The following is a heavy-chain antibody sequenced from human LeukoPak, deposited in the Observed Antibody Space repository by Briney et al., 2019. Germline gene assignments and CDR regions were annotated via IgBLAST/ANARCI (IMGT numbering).Heavy chain of an antibody. J-gene: IGHJ6*02. CDR2: ITSGGNT. V-gene: IGHV3-23*01. Sequence: GGSLRLSCAASGFIFSNYAMTWVRQAPGKGQQWVSTITSGGNTYYADSVKGRFTISRDNSKNTLYLQMSSLRGEDTAVYYCARESYYSVDVWGQGTTVTVSS. CDR1: GFIFSNYA. CDR3: ARESYYSVDV.